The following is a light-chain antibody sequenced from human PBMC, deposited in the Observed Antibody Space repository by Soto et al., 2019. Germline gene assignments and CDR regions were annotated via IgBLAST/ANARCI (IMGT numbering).Light chain of an antibody. CDR3: QSYDSSLSVV. CDR1: SSNIGAGYD. Sequence: QAVVTQPPLVSGAPGQRVTISCTGNSSNIGAGYDVHWYQQLPGTAPKLLIYDNSNRPSGVPDRFSGSRSGTSVSLAITGLQAEDEAYYYCQSYDSSLSVVFGGGTKLTVL. V-gene: IGLV1-40*01. CDR2: DNS. J-gene: IGLJ3*02.